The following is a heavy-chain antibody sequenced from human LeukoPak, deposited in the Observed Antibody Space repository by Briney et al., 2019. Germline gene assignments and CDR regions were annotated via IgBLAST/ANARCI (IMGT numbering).Heavy chain of an antibody. CDR1: GFIFSSYL. V-gene: IGHV3-74*01. D-gene: IGHD1-26*01. CDR3: ARVGLVGAAFDAFDF. Sequence: GGSLRLSCAASGFIFSSYLMHWVRQAPGKGLVWVSRIITDGGITNYADSVKGRFTISRDNAKNTLYLQMDSLRAEDTAVYYCARVGLVGAAFDAFDFWGQGTMDTVSS. J-gene: IGHJ3*01. CDR2: IITDGGIT.